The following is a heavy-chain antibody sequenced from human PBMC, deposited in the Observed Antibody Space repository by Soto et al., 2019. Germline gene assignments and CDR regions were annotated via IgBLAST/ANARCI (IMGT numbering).Heavy chain of an antibody. J-gene: IGHJ4*02. CDR2: IYWDDDK. CDR3: AHKGDGYRGFKY. D-gene: IGHD5-12*01. V-gene: IGHV2-5*02. Sequence: QITLKEAGPTLVTPTQTLTLTCTFSGFSLSTSGVGVGWIRQPPGKALEWLALIYWDDDKRYSPSLTSRLTITKDTSKTQVVLTMTNMDPVDTATYYCAHKGDGYRGFKYWGQGTLVTVAS. CDR1: GFSLSTSGVG.